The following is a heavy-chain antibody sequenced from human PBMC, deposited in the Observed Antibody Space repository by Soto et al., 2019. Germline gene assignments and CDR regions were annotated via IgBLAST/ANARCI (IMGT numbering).Heavy chain of an antibody. V-gene: IGHV3-23*01. D-gene: IGHD3-3*01. CDR3: AKALYDFWSGFSYGSDV. Sequence: EVQLLESGGGLVQPGGSLRLSCAASGFTFSTYAITWVRQAPGKGLEWVSAISGSGDSTYYTDSVKGRFTIFRDNSKNTLYLQMNSLGAEDTAVDYCAKALYDFWSGFSYGSDVWGQGTTVTVSS. CDR1: GFTFSTYA. CDR2: ISGSGDST. J-gene: IGHJ6*02.